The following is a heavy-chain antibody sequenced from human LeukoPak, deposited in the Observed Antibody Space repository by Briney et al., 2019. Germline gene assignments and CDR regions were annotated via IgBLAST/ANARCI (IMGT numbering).Heavy chain of an antibody. CDR1: GYTFTGYY. D-gene: IGHD2-2*01. CDR2: INPNSGGT. V-gene: IGHV1-2*02. CDR3: ARGGYCSSTSCSWFGP. Sequence: ASVKVSCKASGYTFTGYYMHWVRQAPGQGLEWMGWINPNSGGTNYAQKFQGRVTTTRDTSISTAYMELSRLRSDDTAVYYCARGGYCSSTSCSWFGPWGQGTLVTVSS. J-gene: IGHJ5*02.